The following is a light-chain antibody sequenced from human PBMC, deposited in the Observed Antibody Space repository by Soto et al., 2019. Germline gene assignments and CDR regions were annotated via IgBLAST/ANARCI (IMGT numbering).Light chain of an antibody. V-gene: IGKV1-5*03. J-gene: IGKJ1*01. CDR3: QQDSSSST. CDR1: KSISRW. Sequence: DIQMTQSPSTLSASIGGRVTIACRASKSISRWLAWDQQKPGKAPNLLIYKATSLQSGVPSRFSGRGAGTEFIHTSSNLQPDYVTTYSCQQDSSSSTFGQGTKVEIK. CDR2: KAT.